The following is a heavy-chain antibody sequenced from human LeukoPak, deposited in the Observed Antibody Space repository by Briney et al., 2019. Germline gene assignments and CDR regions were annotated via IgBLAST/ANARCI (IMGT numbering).Heavy chain of an antibody. CDR3: ARDSVYCGGDCYSGLYWYFDL. CDR2: IWYDGSNK. D-gene: IGHD2-21*02. Sequence: GGSLRLSCAASGLTFSSYGMHWVRQAPGKGLEWVAAIWYDGSNKYYADSVKGRFTISRDNSKNTLSLQMNSLRAEDTAVYYCARDSVYCGGDCYSGLYWYFDLWGRGTLVTVSS. CDR1: GLTFSSYG. V-gene: IGHV3-33*01. J-gene: IGHJ2*01.